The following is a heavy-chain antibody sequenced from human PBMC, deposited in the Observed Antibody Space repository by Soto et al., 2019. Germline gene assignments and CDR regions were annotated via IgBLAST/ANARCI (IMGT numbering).Heavy chain of an antibody. V-gene: IGHV4-34*01. D-gene: IGHD2-8*02. CDR2: INHSGST. CDR3: ARDKITGLFDY. J-gene: IGHJ4*02. Sequence: QVQLQQWGAGLLKPSETLSLTCAVYGGSFSGYYWTWIHQPPGTGLEWIGEINHSGSTNYNPSLKGRXTXPXXTSKNQFSLKLTSVTAADTAVYYCARDKITGLFDYWGQGTLVTVSS. CDR1: GGSFSGYY.